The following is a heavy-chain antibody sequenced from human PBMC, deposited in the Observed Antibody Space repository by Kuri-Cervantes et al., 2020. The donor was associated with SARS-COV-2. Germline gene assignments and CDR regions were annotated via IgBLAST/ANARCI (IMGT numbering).Heavy chain of an antibody. CDR1: GFTFSSYG. Sequence: GSLRLSCAASGFTFSSYGMHWVRQAPGKGLEWVVVISYDGSNKYYADSVKGRFTISRDNSKNTLYLQMNSLRAEDTAVYYCAKEYSYGLLTLDYWGQGTLVTVSS. D-gene: IGHD5-18*01. CDR2: ISYDGSNK. CDR3: AKEYSYGLLTLDY. J-gene: IGHJ4*02. V-gene: IGHV3-30*18.